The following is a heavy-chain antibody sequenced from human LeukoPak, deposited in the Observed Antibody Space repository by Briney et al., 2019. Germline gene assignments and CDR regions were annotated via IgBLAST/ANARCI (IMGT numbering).Heavy chain of an antibody. CDR3: ATPHYGGYYDMFDS. Sequence: GGSLRLSCAASGFYISSPAMHWVRQAPGKGLEWVAVISYDGEIKYFADSVKGRFSMSRDNSNNTIFLEMNTLRPDDTGVYFCATPHYGGYYDMFDSWGPGTQVIVSS. D-gene: IGHD4-17*01. J-gene: IGHJ4*02. CDR1: GFYISSPA. V-gene: IGHV3-30*03. CDR2: ISYDGEIK.